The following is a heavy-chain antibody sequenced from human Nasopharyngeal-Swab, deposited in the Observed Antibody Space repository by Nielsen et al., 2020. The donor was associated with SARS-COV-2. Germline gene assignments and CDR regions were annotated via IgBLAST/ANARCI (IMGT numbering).Heavy chain of an antibody. Sequence: GESLKISCAASGFTFSNYWMHWVRQAPGKGLVWVSRINSDGSSTSYADSVKGRFTISRDNAKNSLYLQMNSLRAEDTAVYYCAREPYSSSSQGGYYYGMDVWGQGTTVTVSS. J-gene: IGHJ6*02. CDR2: INSDGSST. CDR3: AREPYSSSSQGGYYYGMDV. V-gene: IGHV3-74*01. D-gene: IGHD6-13*01. CDR1: GFTFSNYW.